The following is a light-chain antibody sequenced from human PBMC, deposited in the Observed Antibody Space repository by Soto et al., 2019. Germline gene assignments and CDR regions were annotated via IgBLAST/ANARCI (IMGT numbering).Light chain of an antibody. CDR1: SGHSSYA. V-gene: IGLV4-69*01. Sequence: QLELTQSPSASASLGASVKLTCTLSSGHSSYAIAWHQQQPEKGPRYLMKLNSDGSHSKGDGIPDRFSGSSSGAERYLTISSLQSEDEADYYCQTWGTGILVVFGGGTKLTVL. CDR2: LNSDGSH. J-gene: IGLJ2*01. CDR3: QTWGTGILVV.